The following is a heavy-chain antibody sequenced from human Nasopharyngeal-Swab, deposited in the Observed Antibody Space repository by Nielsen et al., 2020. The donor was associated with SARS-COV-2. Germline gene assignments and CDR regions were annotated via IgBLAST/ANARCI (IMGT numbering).Heavy chain of an antibody. D-gene: IGHD1-14*01. Sequence: SGPTLVKPTQTLTLTCTFSGFSLSTSGMCVSWIRQPPGKALEWLARIDWDDDKYYSTSLKTRLTISKDTSKNQVVLTTTNMDPVDTATYYCARIRVNHHYFDYWGQGTLVTVSS. CDR3: ARIRVNHHYFDY. V-gene: IGHV2-70*11. CDR1: GFSLSTSGMC. J-gene: IGHJ4*02. CDR2: IDWDDDK.